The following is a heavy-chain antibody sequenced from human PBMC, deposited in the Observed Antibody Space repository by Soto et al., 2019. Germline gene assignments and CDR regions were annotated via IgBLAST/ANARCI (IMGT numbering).Heavy chain of an antibody. CDR1: GGTFSRHA. J-gene: IGHJ4*02. CDR3: ARGWGYDSNDYYYAY. Sequence: ASVKVSCKASGGTFSRHAISWVRQAPGQGLEWMGGIIPIFGTANHAQKFQGRVTIIADESTSTVYMELSSLRSEDTAMYYCARGWGYDSNDYYYAYWGQGTLVTVSS. D-gene: IGHD3-22*01. CDR2: IIPIFGTA. V-gene: IGHV1-69*13.